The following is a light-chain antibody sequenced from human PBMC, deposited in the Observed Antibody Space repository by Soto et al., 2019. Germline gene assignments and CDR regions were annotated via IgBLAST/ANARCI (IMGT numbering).Light chain of an antibody. CDR3: SSYTSSSTWV. V-gene: IGLV2-14*01. CDR2: EVI. J-gene: IGLJ3*02. CDR1: SSDVGGYNY. Sequence: QSALTQPASVSGSPGQSITISCTGTSSDVGGYNYVSWYQHHPGKAPKLMIYEVINRPSGVSNRFSGSKSGNTASLTISGLQAEDEADYYCSSYTSSSTWVFGGGTKVTVL.